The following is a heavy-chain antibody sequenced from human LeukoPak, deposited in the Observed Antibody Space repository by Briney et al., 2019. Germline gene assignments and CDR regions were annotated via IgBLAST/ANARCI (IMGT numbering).Heavy chain of an antibody. J-gene: IGHJ4*02. Sequence: SETLSLTCIVSGGSISSYYWSWIRQPAGKGLEWIGRIYTSGSTNYNPSLKSRVTMSVDTSKNQFSLKLSSVTAADTAVYYCARDYLYGSGSYYFVYWGQGTLVTVSS. D-gene: IGHD3-10*01. CDR2: IYTSGST. CDR1: GGSISSYY. V-gene: IGHV4-4*07. CDR3: ARDYLYGSGSYYFVY.